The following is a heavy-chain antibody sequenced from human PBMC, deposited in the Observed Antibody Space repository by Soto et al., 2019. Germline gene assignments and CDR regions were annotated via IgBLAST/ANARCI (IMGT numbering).Heavy chain of an antibody. CDR2: TTRIGSEA. D-gene: IGHD6-19*01. CDR1: GFTFSVSA. V-gene: IGHV3-23*01. CDR3: AKEGSPSGWYWDS. Sequence: RLSCSASGFTFSVSAMSWVRQAPGKGLEHVASTTRIGSEAFYGDSVRGRFSMSRDNSKNMLILEMNSLRVEDTARYYCAKEGSPSGWYWDSWGEGALVTVS. J-gene: IGHJ5*01.